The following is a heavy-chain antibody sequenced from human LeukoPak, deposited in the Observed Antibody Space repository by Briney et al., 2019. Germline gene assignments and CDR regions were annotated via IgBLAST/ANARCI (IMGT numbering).Heavy chain of an antibody. CDR2: ITSSSSFI. J-gene: IGHJ4*02. D-gene: IGHD3-10*01. Sequence: PGGSLRLSCAASGFTFSSYSMNWVRQAPGKGLEWVSYITSSSSFIPYADSVRGRFTTSRDNAKNSLYLQMNSLRAEDTAVYYCARGEGQGFGDLGFWGQGTPVTVSS. V-gene: IGHV3-21*01. CDR1: GFTFSSYS. CDR3: ARGEGQGFGDLGF.